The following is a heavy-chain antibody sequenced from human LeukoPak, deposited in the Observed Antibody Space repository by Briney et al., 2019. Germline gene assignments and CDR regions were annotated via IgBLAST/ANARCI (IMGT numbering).Heavy chain of an antibody. CDR2: ISSSSSSYI. V-gene: IGHV3-21*01. J-gene: IGHJ6*03. D-gene: IGHD3-10*01. CDR3: ARDLVWFGEPKGYYNYMDV. CDR1: GFTFSSYS. Sequence: GGSLRLSCAASGFTFSSYSMNWVRQAPGKGLEWVSSISSSSSSYIYYADSVKGRFTISRDNAKNLLYLQMNSLRAEDTAVYYCARDLVWFGEPKGYYNYMDVWGKGTTVTVSS.